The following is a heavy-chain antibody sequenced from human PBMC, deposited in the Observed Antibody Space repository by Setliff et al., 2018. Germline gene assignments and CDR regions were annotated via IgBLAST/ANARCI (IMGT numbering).Heavy chain of an antibody. J-gene: IGHJ5*02. V-gene: IGHV1-3*01. Sequence: ASVKVSCKASGYTFTSYAMHWVRQAPGQRLEWMGWINAGNGNTKYSQKFQGRVTITRDTSASTAYMGLSSLRSEDTAVYYCARVPVVGATKLYWFDPWGQGTLVTVSS. CDR2: INAGNGNT. CDR3: ARVPVVGATKLYWFDP. D-gene: IGHD1-26*01. CDR1: GYTFTSYA.